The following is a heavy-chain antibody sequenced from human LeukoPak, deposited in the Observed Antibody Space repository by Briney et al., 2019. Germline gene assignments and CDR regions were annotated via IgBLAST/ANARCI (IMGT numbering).Heavy chain of an antibody. Sequence: ASVKVSCKASGYTFASYDINWVGQATGQRLEWMGWMNPNSGGTNYAQKFQGRVTMTRDTSISTAYMELSRLRSDDTAVYYCARPLEEYQLLYEAFDIWGQGTMVTVSS. CDR2: MNPNSGGT. CDR1: GYTFASYD. V-gene: IGHV1-2*02. CDR3: ARPLEEYQLLYEAFDI. D-gene: IGHD2-2*02. J-gene: IGHJ3*02.